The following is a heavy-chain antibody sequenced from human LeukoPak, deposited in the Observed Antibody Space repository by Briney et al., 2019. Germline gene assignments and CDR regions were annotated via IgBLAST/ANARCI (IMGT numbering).Heavy chain of an antibody. V-gene: IGHV3-21*01. CDR3: ARGPYCSSTSCYTHYYYYMDV. D-gene: IGHD2-2*02. CDR1: GFTFSSYS. CDR2: ISSSSSYI. Sequence: GGSLRLSCAASGFTFSSYSTNWVRQGPGKGLEWVSSISSSSSYIYYADSVKGRFTISRDNAKNSLYLQMNSLRAEDTAVYYCARGPYCSSTSCYTHYYYYMDVWGKGTTVTVSS. J-gene: IGHJ6*03.